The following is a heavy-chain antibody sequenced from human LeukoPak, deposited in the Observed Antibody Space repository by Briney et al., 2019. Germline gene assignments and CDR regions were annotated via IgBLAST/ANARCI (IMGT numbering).Heavy chain of an antibody. J-gene: IGHJ5*02. CDR1: GFTFSSYG. D-gene: IGHD3-3*01. Sequence: GGSLRLSCAASGFTFSSYGMHWVRQAPGKGLEWVAVIWYDGSNKYCADSVKGRFTISRDNSKNTLYLQMNSLRAEDTAVYYCARSPIFNNWFDPWGQGTLVTVSS. CDR3: ARSPIFNNWFDP. V-gene: IGHV3-33*01. CDR2: IWYDGSNK.